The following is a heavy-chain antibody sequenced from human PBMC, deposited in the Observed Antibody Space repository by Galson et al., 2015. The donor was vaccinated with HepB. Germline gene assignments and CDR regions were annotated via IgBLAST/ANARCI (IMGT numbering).Heavy chain of an antibody. D-gene: IGHD6-13*01. Sequence: SVKVSCKVSGYTLTELSMHWVRQAPGKGLEWMGGFDPEDGETIYAQKFQGRVTMTEDTSTDTAYMELSSLRSEDTAVYYCATQVAAAGTDQGGKPDEDLWYFDLWGRGTLVTVSS. J-gene: IGHJ2*01. V-gene: IGHV1-24*01. CDR1: GYTLTELS. CDR3: ATQVAAAGTDQGGKPDEDLWYFDL. CDR2: FDPEDGET.